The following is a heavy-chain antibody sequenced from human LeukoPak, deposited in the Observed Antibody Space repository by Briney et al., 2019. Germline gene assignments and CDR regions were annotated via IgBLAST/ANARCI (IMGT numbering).Heavy chain of an antibody. CDR3: TTLGGDNWFDWYFDL. CDR1: GLSLGNAW. J-gene: IGHJ2*01. CDR2: IRAKVDGGTV. Sequence: GGSLRLSCAASGLSLGNAWMSWVRQVPGKGLEWLGRIRAKVDGGTVDYAAPVKGRFTISRDESENTLYLHLTSLKIEDAAVYYCTTLGGDNWFDWYFDLWGRGTLVTASS. D-gene: IGHD1-1*01. V-gene: IGHV3-15*01.